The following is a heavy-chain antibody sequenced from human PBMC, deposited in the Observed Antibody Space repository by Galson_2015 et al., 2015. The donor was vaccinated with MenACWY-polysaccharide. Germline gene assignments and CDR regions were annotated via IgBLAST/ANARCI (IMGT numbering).Heavy chain of an antibody. CDR2: IRNDGYSK. J-gene: IGHJ4*02. Sequence: SLRLSCAASGFTFSSYGMHWVRQAPGKGLEWVAFIRNDGYSKYYVGSVKGRFTISRDNSKNTLYLQMNSLRAEDTAVYYCAKEGVVVAASRLVTLFDNWGQGTLVTVSS. CDR1: GFTFSSYG. CDR3: AKEGVVVAASRLVTLFDN. V-gene: IGHV3-30*02. D-gene: IGHD2-15*01.